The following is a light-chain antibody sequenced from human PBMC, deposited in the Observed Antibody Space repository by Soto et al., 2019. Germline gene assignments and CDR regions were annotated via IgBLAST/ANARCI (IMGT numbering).Light chain of an antibody. CDR3: QQYYSTPLS. Sequence: DIVMTQSPDSLAVSLGERATINCKSSQSVLYRSNNKNYLAWYQQKPGQPPKLLIYWASTRESGVPDRFSGCGSGTDFPLTIRNMQAEDVAVYYCQQYYSTPLSFGGGTKVDTK. V-gene: IGKV4-1*01. CDR2: WAS. CDR1: QSVLYRSNNKNY. J-gene: IGKJ4*01.